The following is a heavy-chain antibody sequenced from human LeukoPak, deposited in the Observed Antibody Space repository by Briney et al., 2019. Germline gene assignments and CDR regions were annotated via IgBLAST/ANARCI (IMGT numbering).Heavy chain of an antibody. Sequence: SETLSLTCTVSGDSISSYYWSWIRQPPGKGLEWIGYIYYSGRTNYNPSLKSRVTISVDTSKNQCSLKLSSVTAADTAVYYCARDLRKKIAAAGTSYYYYYGMDVWGQGTTVTVSS. CDR1: GDSISSYY. D-gene: IGHD6-13*01. CDR2: IYYSGRT. V-gene: IGHV4-59*01. J-gene: IGHJ6*02. CDR3: ARDLRKKIAAAGTSYYYYYGMDV.